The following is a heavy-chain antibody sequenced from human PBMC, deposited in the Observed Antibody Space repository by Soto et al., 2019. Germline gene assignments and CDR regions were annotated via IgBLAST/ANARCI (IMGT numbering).Heavy chain of an antibody. CDR2: IYYSGST. Sequence: PSETLSLTCTVSGGSISSSSYYWGWIRQPPGKGLEWIGCIYYSGSTYYNPSLNSRVTISVDTSKNQFSLKLSSVTAADTAVYYCARATGWCTNGVCYYYYGMDVWGQGTTVTVSS. CDR3: ARATGWCTNGVCYYYYGMDV. J-gene: IGHJ6*02. CDR1: GGSISSSSYY. D-gene: IGHD2-8*01. V-gene: IGHV4-39*01.